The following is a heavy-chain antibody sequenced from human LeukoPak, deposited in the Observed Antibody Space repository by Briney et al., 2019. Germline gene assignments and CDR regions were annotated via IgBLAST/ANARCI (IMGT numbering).Heavy chain of an antibody. CDR3: AREGGDPRWLDP. CDR2: INYNGST. Sequence: LETLSLTCTVSAGSISTFYWTWIRQPAGKGLEWIGRINYNGSTNYNPSLRGRVSMSVDRPKNQFSLTLNSVTAADTAVYYWAREGGDPRWLDPWGQGTLVTVSS. D-gene: IGHD6-25*01. J-gene: IGHJ5*02. V-gene: IGHV4-4*07. CDR1: AGSISTFY.